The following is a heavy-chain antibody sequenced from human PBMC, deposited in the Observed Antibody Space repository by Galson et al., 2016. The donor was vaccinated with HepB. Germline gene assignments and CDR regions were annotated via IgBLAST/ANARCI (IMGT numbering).Heavy chain of an antibody. CDR2: ISGGGVST. Sequence: LRLSCAASGFTFSSYAMNWVRQAPGKGLQWVSGISGGGVSTHYADSVKGRFTISRDNSRNTLYLQMNSLRAEDTAVYYCAKGRYCGGDCYSSDYWGQGTLVTVSS. V-gene: IGHV3-23*01. D-gene: IGHD2-21*02. CDR3: AKGRYCGGDCYSSDY. CDR1: GFTFSSYA. J-gene: IGHJ4*02.